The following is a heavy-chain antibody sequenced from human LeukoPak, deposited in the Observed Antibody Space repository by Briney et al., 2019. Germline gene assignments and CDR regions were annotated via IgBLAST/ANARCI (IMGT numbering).Heavy chain of an antibody. J-gene: IGHJ4*02. CDR3: ARQYCSGGNCYPYFDY. CDR1: GGSISNYY. D-gene: IGHD2-15*01. CDR2: IYYSGST. V-gene: IGHV4-59*08. Sequence: SETLSLTCTVSGGSISNYYWSWIRQPPGKGLEWIGFIYYSGSTNYNPSLKSRVTISVDTPKNQFSLRLSSVTAADTAIYYCARQYCSGGNCYPYFDYWGPGTLVTVSS.